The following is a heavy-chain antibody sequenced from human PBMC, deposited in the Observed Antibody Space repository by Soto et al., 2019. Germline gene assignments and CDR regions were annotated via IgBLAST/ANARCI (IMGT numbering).Heavy chain of an antibody. D-gene: IGHD2-2*01. Sequence: SETLSLTCTISGGSISVYYWSWIRQSPRQGLEWIGYVYDNGRPYYSPSLKSRVTISVDTSKNQFSLKLSSVSAADTALYYCARCSLVVVPAPGFDPWGRGTLVTVSS. CDR2: VYDNGRP. V-gene: IGHV4-59*12. CDR1: GGSISVYY. J-gene: IGHJ5*02. CDR3: ARCSLVVVPAPGFDP.